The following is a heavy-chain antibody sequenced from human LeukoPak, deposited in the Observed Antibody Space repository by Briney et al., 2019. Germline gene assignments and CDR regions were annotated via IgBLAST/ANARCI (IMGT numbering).Heavy chain of an antibody. J-gene: IGHJ2*01. Sequence: GGSLRLSCAASGFNFSPYDMHWVRQTTGNGLEWVSDICTAGDAYYTDSVKGRFSISREHAKSSLYLQMNSLRAGDTAVYYCVRDCITPGLSGGFDLWGRGILVTVSS. CDR2: ICTAGDA. CDR1: GFNFSPYD. V-gene: IGHV3-13*01. D-gene: IGHD3-10*01. CDR3: VRDCITPGLSGGFDL.